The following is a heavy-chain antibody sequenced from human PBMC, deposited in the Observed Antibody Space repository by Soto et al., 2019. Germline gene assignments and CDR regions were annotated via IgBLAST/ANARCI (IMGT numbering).Heavy chain of an antibody. Sequence: PSETLSLTCTVSGGSISSGDYYWSWIRQPPGKGLEWIGYIYYSGSTYYNPSLKSRVTMSVDTSKNQFSLKLSSVTAADTAVYYCARGSYYYDSSGYYHYSGQGTLVTVSS. J-gene: IGHJ4*02. D-gene: IGHD3-22*01. CDR1: GGSISSGDYY. CDR3: ARGSYYYDSSGYYHY. CDR2: IYYSGST. V-gene: IGHV4-30-4*01.